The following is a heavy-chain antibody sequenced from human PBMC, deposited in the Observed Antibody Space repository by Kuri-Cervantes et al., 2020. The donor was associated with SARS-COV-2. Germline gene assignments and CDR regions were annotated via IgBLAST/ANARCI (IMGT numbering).Heavy chain of an antibody. CDR1: GGSLSGYY. D-gene: IGHD3-3*01. J-gene: IGHJ6*02. CDR2: INHSGST. V-gene: IGHV4-34*01. Sequence: GSLRLSCAVYGGSLSGYYWSWIRQPPGKGLEWIGEINHSGSTNYNPSLKSRVTISVDTSKNQFSLKLSSVTAADTAVYYCAGRGFWSGYYSRPDDYGMDVWGQGTTVTVSS. CDR3: AGRGFWSGYYSRPDDYGMDV.